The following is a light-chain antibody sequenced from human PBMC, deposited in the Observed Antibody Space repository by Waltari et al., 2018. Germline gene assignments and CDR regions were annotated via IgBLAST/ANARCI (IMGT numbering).Light chain of an antibody. Sequence: QSVLTQPPSASATPGQRVTIPCSGSSSNIGSDFLFLFQQLPGTAPNLLVYRNNQRPSGVPDRFSGSKSGTSASLAISGLRSEDEADYYCAAWDDSLSGPGVFGGGTKLTVL. V-gene: IGLV1-47*01. J-gene: IGLJ3*02. CDR3: AAWDDSLSGPGV. CDR1: SSNIGSDF. CDR2: RNN.